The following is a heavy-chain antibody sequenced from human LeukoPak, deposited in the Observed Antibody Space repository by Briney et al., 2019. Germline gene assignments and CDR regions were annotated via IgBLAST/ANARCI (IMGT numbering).Heavy chain of an antibody. V-gene: IGHV3-21*01. Sequence: PGGSLRLSCAASGFTFSSYSMNWVRQAPGKGLEWVSSISSSSSYIYHADSVKGRFTISRDNAKNSLYLQMNSLRAEDTAVYYCARDPSMVRGVHAYWGQGTLVTVSS. D-gene: IGHD3-10*01. CDR1: GFTFSSYS. J-gene: IGHJ4*02. CDR3: ARDPSMVRGVHAY. CDR2: ISSSSSYI.